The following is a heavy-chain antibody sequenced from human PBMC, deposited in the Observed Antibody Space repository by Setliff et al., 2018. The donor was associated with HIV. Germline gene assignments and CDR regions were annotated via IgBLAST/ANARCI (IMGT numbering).Heavy chain of an antibody. CDR1: GGSISSYY. CDR3: ARGPPPDFDY. Sequence: SETLSFTCNVSGGSISSYYWSWVRQPAGKGLEWIGRIHTSGNTNYNPSLKSRVTMSVDTSKNQFSLKLNSVTAADTAIYYCARGPPPDFDYWGQGTLVTVSS. J-gene: IGHJ4*02. CDR2: IHTSGNT. V-gene: IGHV4-4*07.